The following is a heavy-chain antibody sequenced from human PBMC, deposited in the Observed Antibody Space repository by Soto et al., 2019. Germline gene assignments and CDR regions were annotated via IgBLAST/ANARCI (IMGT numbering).Heavy chain of an antibody. J-gene: IGHJ4*02. CDR2: ISGSGGST. CDR3: AKDVRFLEWLPYYFDY. D-gene: IGHD3-3*01. CDR1: GFTFSSYA. V-gene: IGHV3-23*01. Sequence: PGGSLRLSCAASGFTFSSYATSRVRQAPGKGLEWVSAISGSGGSTYYADSVKGRFTISRDNSKNTLYLQMNSLRAEDTAVYYCAKDVRFLEWLPYYFDYWGQGTLVSVSS.